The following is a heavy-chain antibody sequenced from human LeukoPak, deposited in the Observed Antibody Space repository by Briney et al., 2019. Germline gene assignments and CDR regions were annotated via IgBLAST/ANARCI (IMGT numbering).Heavy chain of an antibody. CDR3: ARTVRQWLANDAFDI. Sequence: PSETLSLTCTVSGGSISGYYWTWIRQPPGKGLEWIGYIYSSGSTNYNPSLKSRVTMSVDTSKNQFSLRLSSVTAADTAVYHCARTVRQWLANDAFDIWGQGTMVTVSS. D-gene: IGHD6-19*01. J-gene: IGHJ3*02. CDR2: IYSSGST. V-gene: IGHV4-59*01. CDR1: GGSISGYY.